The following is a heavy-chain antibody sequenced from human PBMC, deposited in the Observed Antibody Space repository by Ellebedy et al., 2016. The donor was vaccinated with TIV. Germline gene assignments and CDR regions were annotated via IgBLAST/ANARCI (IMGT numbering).Heavy chain of an antibody. Sequence: ASSVKVSCKASGYTFTSYYLHWVRQAPGQELEWMGIINPNPGSTIYAQKFQSRVTMTRDPSTSTVSMELSSLRSEDTAVDYCVRRSGSYHLDYWGQGTLVTVSS. CDR2: INPNPGST. CDR3: VRRSGSYHLDY. V-gene: IGHV1-46*01. J-gene: IGHJ4*02. D-gene: IGHD1-26*01. CDR1: GYTFTSYY.